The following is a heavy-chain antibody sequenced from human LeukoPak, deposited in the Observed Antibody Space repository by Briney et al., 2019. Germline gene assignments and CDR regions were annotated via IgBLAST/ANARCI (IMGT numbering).Heavy chain of an antibody. CDR3: ARAATVAGRYEFDY. CDR1: GGSISSYY. CDR2: IYYSGST. V-gene: IGHV4-59*01. Sequence: SETLSLTCTVSGGSISSYYWSWIRQPPGKGLEWIGYIYYSGSTNYNPSLKSRVTISVDTSKNQFSLKLSSVTAADTAVYYCARAATVAGRYEFDYWGQGTLVTVSS. J-gene: IGHJ4*02. D-gene: IGHD6-19*01.